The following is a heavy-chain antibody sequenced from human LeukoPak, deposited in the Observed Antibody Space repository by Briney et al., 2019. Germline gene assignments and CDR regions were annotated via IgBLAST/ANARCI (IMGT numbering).Heavy chain of an antibody. CDR3: ASPSYSYGAFDI. J-gene: IGHJ3*02. CDR1: GFTYRPYA. V-gene: IGHV3-23*01. D-gene: IGHD5-18*01. CDR2: LSGSGAIT. Sequence: GGSLRLSCAGSGFTYRPYAMSWVRQAPGKGLEWVSTLSGSGAITYYADSVKGRFTISRDNSKDTLYLQMNSLRAEDTAVYYCASPSYSYGAFDIWGQGTMVTVSS.